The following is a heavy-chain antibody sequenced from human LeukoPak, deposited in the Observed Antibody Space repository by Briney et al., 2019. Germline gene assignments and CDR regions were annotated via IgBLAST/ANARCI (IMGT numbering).Heavy chain of an antibody. J-gene: IGHJ4*02. CDR1: GFTFSSYS. Sequence: GGSLRLSCAASGFTFSSYSMNWVHQAPGKGLEWVSSISSSSSYIYYADSVKGRFTISRDNAKNSLYLQMNSLRAEDTAVYYCAREPSGYSGYDAVDYWGQGTLVTVSS. CDR2: ISSSSSYI. D-gene: IGHD5-12*01. CDR3: AREPSGYSGYDAVDY. V-gene: IGHV3-21*01.